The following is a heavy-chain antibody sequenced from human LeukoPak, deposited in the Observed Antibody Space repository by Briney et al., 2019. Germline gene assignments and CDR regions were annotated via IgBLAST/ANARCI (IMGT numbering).Heavy chain of an antibody. V-gene: IGHV3-66*01. J-gene: IGHJ4*02. CDR1: GFTLSSYA. Sequence: TGGSLRLSCAASGFTLSSYAMSWVRQAPGKGLEWVSVIYSGGSTYYADSVKGRFTISRDNSKNTLYLQMNSLRAEDTAVYYCARGVSSSNFDYWGQGTLVTVSS. D-gene: IGHD6-13*01. CDR2: IYSGGST. CDR3: ARGVSSSNFDY.